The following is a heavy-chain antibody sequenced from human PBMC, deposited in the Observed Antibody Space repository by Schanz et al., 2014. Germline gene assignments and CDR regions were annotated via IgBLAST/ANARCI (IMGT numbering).Heavy chain of an antibody. V-gene: IGHV4-59*01. CDR3: ASFVPRGYYFDY. CDR2: IYSSGST. CDR1: GGSISNNY. D-gene: IGHD3-10*01. J-gene: IGHJ4*02. Sequence: QLQLQESGSGLVKPSQTLSLTCSVSGGSISNNYWGWIRQPPGKGLEWIGNIYSSGSTNYNPSLKSRVTISGDTSKNQFSLRLSSVTAADTAVYFCASFVPRGYYFDYWGQGTLVTVSS.